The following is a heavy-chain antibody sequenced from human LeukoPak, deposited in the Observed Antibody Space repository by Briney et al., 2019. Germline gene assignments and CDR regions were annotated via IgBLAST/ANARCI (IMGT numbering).Heavy chain of an antibody. J-gene: IGHJ2*01. Sequence: SETLSLTCAVYGGSFSGHSWSWIRQPPGKGLEGIGKINHSGYTNYNPFLKSRVTISADTSKNQFSLKLSSLTAADTAVYYCAREKTLDVVATITNLAAAGQPYFDLWGRGILVTVSS. D-gene: IGHD5-12*01. CDR2: INHSGYT. V-gene: IGHV4-34*01. CDR1: GGSFSGHS. CDR3: AREKTLDVVATITNLAAAGQPYFDL.